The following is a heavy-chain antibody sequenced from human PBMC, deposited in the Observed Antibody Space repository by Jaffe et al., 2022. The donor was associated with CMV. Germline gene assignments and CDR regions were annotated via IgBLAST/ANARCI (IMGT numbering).Heavy chain of an antibody. CDR2: IWYDGSNK. D-gene: IGHD2-2*02. V-gene: IGHV3-33*01. CDR1: GFTFSSYG. J-gene: IGHJ6*02. CDR3: AIIGGVVPAAIMSYPLMDV. Sequence: QVQLVESGGGVVQPGRSLRLSCAASGFTFSSYGMHWVRQAPGKGLEWVAVIWYDGSNKYYADSVKGRFTISRDNSKNTLYLQMNSLRAEDTAVYYCAIIGGVVPAAIMSYPLMDVWGQGTTVTVSS.